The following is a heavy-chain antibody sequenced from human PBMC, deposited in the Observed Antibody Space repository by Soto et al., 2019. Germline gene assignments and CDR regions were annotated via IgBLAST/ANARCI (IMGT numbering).Heavy chain of an antibody. J-gene: IGHJ3*02. CDR2: IYSGGTT. CDR3: ARDRDDYSGYDAFDI. V-gene: IGHV3-66*01. D-gene: IGHD4-17*01. CDR1: GFTVSGNY. Sequence: PGGSLRLSCAASGFTVSGNYMSWVRQAPGKGLEWVSVIYSGGTTYYADSVKGRFTISRDNSKNTLYLQMNSQRAEDTAVYYCARDRDDYSGYDAFDIWGQGTMVTVSS.